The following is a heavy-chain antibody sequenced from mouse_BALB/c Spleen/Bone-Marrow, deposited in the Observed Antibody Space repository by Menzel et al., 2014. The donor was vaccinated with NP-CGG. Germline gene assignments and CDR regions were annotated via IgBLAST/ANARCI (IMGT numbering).Heavy chain of an antibody. Sequence: VQLVESGAELVRPGTSVKVSCKASGYAFTNYLIEWVKQRPGQGLEWIGVINPGSGGANYNEEFKGKATLTADKSSNAAYMQLSSLTSDDSAVYFCAREWTARAVDYWGQGTTLTVSS. CDR1: GYAFTNYL. J-gene: IGHJ2*01. CDR3: AREWTARAVDY. D-gene: IGHD3-2*01. V-gene: IGHV1-54*01. CDR2: INPGSGGA.